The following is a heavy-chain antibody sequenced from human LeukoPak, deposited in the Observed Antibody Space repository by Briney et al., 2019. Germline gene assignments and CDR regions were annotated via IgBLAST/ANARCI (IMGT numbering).Heavy chain of an antibody. J-gene: IGHJ3*01. Sequence: PSETLSLTCTVSGGSINNYYWSWIRQPPGKGLDWIAYIDYTGSTDHNPSLKSRVTISVDTSKNQFSLKLSSVTAADTAVYYCARHEGGGFYSRSFDVWGQGTLVTVSP. CDR2: IDYTGST. CDR1: GGSINNYY. D-gene: IGHD2-15*01. V-gene: IGHV4-59*08. CDR3: ARHEGGGFYSRSFDV.